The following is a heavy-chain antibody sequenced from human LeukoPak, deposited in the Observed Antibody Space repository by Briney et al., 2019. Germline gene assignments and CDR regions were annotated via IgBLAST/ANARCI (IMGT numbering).Heavy chain of an antibody. CDR1: GASISSYY. CDR3: ARELKVGNTGYYFDY. D-gene: IGHD2/OR15-2a*01. CDR2: MYYSGST. V-gene: IGHV4-59*01. J-gene: IGHJ4*02. Sequence: NSSETLSLTCTVSGASISSYYWSWIRQPPGKGLEWIGYMYYSGSTNYNPSLKSRVTISVDTSKNQFSLKLNSVTAADTAVYFCARELKVGNTGYYFDYRGQGTLVTVSS.